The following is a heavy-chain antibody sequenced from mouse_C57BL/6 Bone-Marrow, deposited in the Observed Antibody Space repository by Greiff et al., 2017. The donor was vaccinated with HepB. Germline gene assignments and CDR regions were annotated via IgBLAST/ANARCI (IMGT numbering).Heavy chain of an antibody. CDR1: GYTFTDYE. CDR2: IDPETGGT. V-gene: IGHV1-15*01. CDR3: TRGGQLRLRAMDY. J-gene: IGHJ4*01. Sequence: QVQLQQSGAELVRPGASVTLSCKASGYTFTDYEMHWVKQTPVHGLEWIGAIDPETGGTAYNQKFKGKAILTADKSSSTAYMELRSLTSEDSAVYYCTRGGQLRLRAMDYWGQGTSVTVSS. D-gene: IGHD3-2*02.